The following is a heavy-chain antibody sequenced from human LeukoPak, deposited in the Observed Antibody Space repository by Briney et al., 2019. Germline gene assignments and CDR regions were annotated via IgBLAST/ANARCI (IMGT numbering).Heavy chain of an antibody. CDR2: IYYSGST. Sequence: KPSETLSLTCTVSGGSISSGGYYWSWIRQHPGKGLEWIGYIYYSGSTYYNPSLKSRVTISVDTSKNQFSLKLSSVTAADTAVYYCARDRGPLGYCTNGVCYTEGGVSYYYYYGMDVWGQGTTVTVSS. D-gene: IGHD2-8*01. CDR3: ARDRGPLGYCTNGVCYTEGGVSYYYYYGMDV. J-gene: IGHJ6*02. CDR1: GGSISSGGYY. V-gene: IGHV4-31*03.